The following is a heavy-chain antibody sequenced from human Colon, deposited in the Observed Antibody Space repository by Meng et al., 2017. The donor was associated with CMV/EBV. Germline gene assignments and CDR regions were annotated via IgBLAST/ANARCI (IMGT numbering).Heavy chain of an antibody. J-gene: IGHJ4*02. V-gene: IGHV1-2*02. Sequence: QVVRVQSGAEAKKPGASVKVSFKASGYTFTGYFMYWVRQAPGQGLEWLGVINPITGGTNYAQKFQGRVTMTRDTSMNTAYMELSRLRSDDTAVHYCASLSGGDFDYWGQGTLVTVSS. CDR3: ASLSGGDFDY. D-gene: IGHD1-26*01. CDR1: GYTFTGYF. CDR2: INPITGGT.